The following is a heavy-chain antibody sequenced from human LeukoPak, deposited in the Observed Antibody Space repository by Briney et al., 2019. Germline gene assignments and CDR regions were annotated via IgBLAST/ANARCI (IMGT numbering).Heavy chain of an antibody. CDR1: GFTFSSFA. J-gene: IGHJ6*02. V-gene: IGHV3-64*02. CDR3: ARGQKTGIGDHNYYYGMDV. D-gene: IGHD1-1*01. CDR2: IYCNGGST. Sequence: GGSLRLSCVVSGFTFSSFAMHWVRQAPGKGLEYILAIYCNGGSTYYADSVKGRFTISRDNSKNTLYLQMGSLRDEDMAVYYCARGQKTGIGDHNYYYGMDVWGQGTTVTVSS.